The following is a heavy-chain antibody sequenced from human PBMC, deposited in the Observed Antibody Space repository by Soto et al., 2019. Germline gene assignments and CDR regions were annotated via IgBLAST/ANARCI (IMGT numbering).Heavy chain of an antibody. J-gene: IGHJ3*02. CDR2: IKQDGSEK. Sequence: GGSLRLSCAASGFTFSSDWMSWVRQAPGKGLEWVANIKQDGSEKYYVDSVKGRFTISRDNAKNSLYLQMNSLRAEDTAVYYCARDASTYYDFWSGYPTTLAAFDIWGQGTMVTVSS. CDR1: GFTFSSDW. V-gene: IGHV3-7*01. D-gene: IGHD3-3*01. CDR3: ARDASTYYDFWSGYPTTLAAFDI.